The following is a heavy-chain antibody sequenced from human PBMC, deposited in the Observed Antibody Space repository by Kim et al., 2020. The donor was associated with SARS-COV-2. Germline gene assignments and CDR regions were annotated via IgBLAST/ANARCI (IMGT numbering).Heavy chain of an antibody. V-gene: IGHV3-23*01. CDR3: AKYRGCNQGPFRY. D-gene: IGHD2-15*01. J-gene: IGHJ4*02. Sequence: YADSVKGRFTISRDTAKNTLYLQMNSLRAEDTAVYYCAKYRGCNQGPFRYWGQGTLVTVSS.